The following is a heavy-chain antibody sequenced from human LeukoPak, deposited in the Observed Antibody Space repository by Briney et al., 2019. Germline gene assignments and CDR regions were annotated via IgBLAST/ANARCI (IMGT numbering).Heavy chain of an antibody. CDR3: ARAFNTMIGAFDI. CDR2: IYTTGST. J-gene: IGHJ3*02. CDR1: GGSISSGSYY. V-gene: IGHV4-61*02. Sequence: PSETLSLTCTVSGGSISSGSYYWSWIRQPAGKELEWIGRIYTTGSTNYNPSLRSRVDISVDTSKNQFSLKLTSVTAADTAVYYCARAFNTMIGAFDIWGQGTVVTVSS. D-gene: IGHD3-10*02.